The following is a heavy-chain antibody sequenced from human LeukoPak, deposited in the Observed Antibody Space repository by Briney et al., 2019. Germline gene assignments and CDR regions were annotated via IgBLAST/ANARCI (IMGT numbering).Heavy chain of an antibody. J-gene: IGHJ6*03. D-gene: IGHD2-8*01. CDR1: GFTFTNYN. CDR3: ATALLIYYMDV. CDR2: INPNSGGT. Sequence: ASVKVSCKASGFTFTNYNLHWVRQAPGQGLEWMGWINPNSGGTKYAQKFQGRVTMTRDTSISTAYMELSRLRSDDTAVYYCATALLIYYMDVWGKGTTVTVSS. V-gene: IGHV1-2*02.